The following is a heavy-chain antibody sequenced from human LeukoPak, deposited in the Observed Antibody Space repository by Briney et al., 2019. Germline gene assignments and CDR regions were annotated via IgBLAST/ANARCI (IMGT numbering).Heavy chain of an antibody. Sequence: QAGGSLRLSCGASGFTFKTYSMHWVRQAPGKGLEWVALISYDGSNKYYADSVKGRFTISRDNSKNTLYLQMNSLRAEDTAVYYCAKVSWQWLTTPMNYYYYCMDVWGQGTTVTVPS. V-gene: IGHV3-30*18. J-gene: IGHJ6*02. CDR1: GFTFKTYS. CDR3: AKVSWQWLTTPMNYYYYCMDV. CDR2: ISYDGSNK. D-gene: IGHD6-19*01.